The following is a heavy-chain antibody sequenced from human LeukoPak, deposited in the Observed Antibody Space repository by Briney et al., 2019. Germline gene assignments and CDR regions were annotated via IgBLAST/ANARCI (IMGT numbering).Heavy chain of an antibody. V-gene: IGHV3-23*01. J-gene: IGHJ4*02. D-gene: IGHD2-15*01. CDR1: GFTFGSYA. Sequence: QSGGSLRLSCAASGFTFGSYAMRWVRQAPGKGLEWVSAISAGGAGTYYADSVKGRFTISRDNSKNTLYLQMNSLRAEDTAVYYCAKPGDCSGGGCYFFDSWGQGTPVTVSS. CDR2: ISAGGAGT. CDR3: AKPGDCSGGGCYFFDS.